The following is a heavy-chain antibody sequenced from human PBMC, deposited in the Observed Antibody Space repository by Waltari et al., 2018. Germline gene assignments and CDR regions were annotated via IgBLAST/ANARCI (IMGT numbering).Heavy chain of an antibody. CDR2: INHRGST. V-gene: IGHV4-34*01. CDR1: GGSFSGYY. D-gene: IGHD3-3*01. CDR3: ARHGLLRFLEWLGYYYGMDV. Sequence: QVQLQQWGAGLLKPSETLSLTCAVYGGSFSGYYWSWIRQPPGKGLEWIGEINHRGSTNDNPSLKSGVTISVDTSKNQFSLKLSSVTAADTAVYYCARHGLLRFLEWLGYYYGMDVWGQGTTVTVSS. J-gene: IGHJ6*02.